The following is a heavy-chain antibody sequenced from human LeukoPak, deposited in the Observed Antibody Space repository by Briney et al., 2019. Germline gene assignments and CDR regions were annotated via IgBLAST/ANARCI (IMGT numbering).Heavy chain of an antibody. D-gene: IGHD3-22*01. J-gene: IGHJ6*02. CDR2: ISYDGSNE. V-gene: IGHV3-30-3*01. Sequence: GGSLRLSCAASGFTFSRYAMHWVRQAPGKGLEWVAVISYDGSNEYYAESVKGRFTISRDNSKNTLYLQMNSLRAEDTAVYYCARKIVAGLYGMDVWGQGTTVTVSS. CDR1: GFTFSRYA. CDR3: ARKIVAGLYGMDV.